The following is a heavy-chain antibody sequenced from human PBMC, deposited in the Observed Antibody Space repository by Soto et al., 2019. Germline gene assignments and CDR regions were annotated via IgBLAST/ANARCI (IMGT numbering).Heavy chain of an antibody. J-gene: IGHJ6*02. CDR2: IIPILGIA. CDR3: ARVGGYYGSGSYYNNYYYGMDV. Sequence: GASVKVSCKASGGTFSSYTISWVRQAPGQGLEWMGKIIPILGIANYAQKFQGRVTITADKSTSTAYMELSSLRSEDTAVYYCARVGGYYGSGSYYNNYYYGMDVWGQGTTVTVSS. D-gene: IGHD3-10*01. CDR1: GGTFSSYT. V-gene: IGHV1-69*02.